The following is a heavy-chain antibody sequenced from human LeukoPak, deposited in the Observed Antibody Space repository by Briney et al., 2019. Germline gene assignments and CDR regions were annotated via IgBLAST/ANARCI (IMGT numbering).Heavy chain of an antibody. CDR1: GFTFSSYG. D-gene: IGHD3-22*01. V-gene: IGHV3-23*01. Sequence: GGSLRLSCAASGFTFSSYGMHWVRQAPGKGLEWVSGISGSGDNTYYADSVKGRFTISRDNSKNTLYVQVNSLGTEDTAAYYCAKGSYYDSSGSFYFDYWGQGTLVTVSS. CDR2: ISGSGDNT. J-gene: IGHJ4*02. CDR3: AKGSYYDSSGSFYFDY.